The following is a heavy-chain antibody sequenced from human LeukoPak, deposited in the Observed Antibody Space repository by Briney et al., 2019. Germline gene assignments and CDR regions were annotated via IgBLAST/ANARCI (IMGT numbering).Heavy chain of an antibody. CDR2: MNPDSGSS. V-gene: IGHV1-8*01. CDR3: AMTARLYGLSWFDP. CDR1: GHTFTTYD. D-gene: IGHD4-17*01. Sequence: ASVKVSCKASGHTFTTYDINRVRQATGQPLEWMGWMNPDSGSSGYAQKFQRRVTMTRNTYINTVYLALTKLRSEDTAVYYFAMTARLYGLSWFDPWGQGTLVTVCS. J-gene: IGHJ5*02.